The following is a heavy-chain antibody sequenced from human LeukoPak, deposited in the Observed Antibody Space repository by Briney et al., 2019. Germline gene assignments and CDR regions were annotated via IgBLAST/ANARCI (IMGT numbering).Heavy chain of an antibody. Sequence: GASVKVSCKASGGTFSSYAISWVRQAPGQGLEWMGIINPSGGSTSYAQKFQGRVTMTRDTSTSTVYMELSSLRSEDTAVYYCARDAIYGDYPYWGQGTLVTVSS. CDR2: INPSGGST. J-gene: IGHJ4*02. D-gene: IGHD4-17*01. CDR3: ARDAIYGDYPY. V-gene: IGHV1-46*01. CDR1: GGTFSSYA.